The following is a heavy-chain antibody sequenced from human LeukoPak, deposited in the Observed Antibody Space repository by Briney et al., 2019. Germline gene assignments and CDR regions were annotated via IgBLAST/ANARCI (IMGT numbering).Heavy chain of an antibody. CDR3: ARASGEPDYYYGMDV. Sequence: GGSLRLSCAASGFTFSSYGMHWVRQAPGKGLEWVAVIWYDGSNTYYADSVKGRFTISRDNSKNTLYLQMNSLRAEDTAVYYCARASGEPDYYYGMDVWGQGTTVTVSS. J-gene: IGHJ6*02. CDR1: GFTFSSYG. V-gene: IGHV3-33*01. D-gene: IGHD3-10*01. CDR2: IWYDGSNT.